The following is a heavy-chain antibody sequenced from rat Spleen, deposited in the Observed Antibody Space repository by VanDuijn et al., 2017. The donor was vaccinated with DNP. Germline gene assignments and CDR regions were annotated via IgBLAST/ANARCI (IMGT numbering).Heavy chain of an antibody. CDR1: GFSLTNYY. CDR3: ARSLATVAPTGAMDV. V-gene: IGHV2-27*01. J-gene: IGHJ4*01. D-gene: IGHD1-3*01. CDR2: IQSGGST. Sequence: QVQLKETGPGLVQPTQTLSITCTVSGFSLTNYYMQWVRQTPGKGLEWMGRIQSGGSTDYNSALKSRLSISRDTSKSQVFLKMNSVQTEDTAMYFCARSLATVAPTGAMDVWGQGTSVTVSS.